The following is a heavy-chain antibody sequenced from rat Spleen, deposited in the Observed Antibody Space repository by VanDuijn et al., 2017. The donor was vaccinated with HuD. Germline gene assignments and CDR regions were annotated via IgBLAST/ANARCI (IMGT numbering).Heavy chain of an antibody. D-gene: IGHD1-11*01. CDR2: LSYDGHTT. CDR3: ARRHYGYTDYFDY. V-gene: IGHV5-29*01. J-gene: IGHJ2*01. Sequence: EVQLVESGGGLVQPGGSLRLSCAASGFTFSHYGMAWVRQAPTKGLEWVATLSYDGHTTYYRDSVKGRFTISRDIAKSTLYLQMDSLGSEDTATYYCARRHYGYTDYFDYWGQGVMVTVSS. CDR1: GFTFSHYG.